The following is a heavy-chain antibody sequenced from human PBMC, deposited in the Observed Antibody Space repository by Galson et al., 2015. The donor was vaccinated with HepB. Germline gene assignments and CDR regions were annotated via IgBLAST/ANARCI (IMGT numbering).Heavy chain of an antibody. J-gene: IGHJ4*02. CDR1: GFTFSSYS. D-gene: IGHD6-19*01. CDR3: ARTIAVAGTSGGDY. V-gene: IGHV3-48*02. CDR2: ISSSSSTI. Sequence: SLRLSCAASGFTFSSYSMNWVRQAPGKGLEWVSYISSSSSTIYYADSVKGRFTISRDNAKNSLYLQMNSLRDEDTAVYYCARTIAVAGTSGGDYWGQGTLVTVSS.